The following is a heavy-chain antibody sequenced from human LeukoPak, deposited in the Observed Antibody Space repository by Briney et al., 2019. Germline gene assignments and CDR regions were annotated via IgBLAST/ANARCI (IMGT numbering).Heavy chain of an antibody. Sequence: GGSLRLSCAASGFSFSSYGMYWVRQAPGKGLEWVALIYNGGDLPNYLDSVRGRFTISRDNSKNTLYLQMDSLRVEDTAVYYCAQGHYVGNSEFLDNWGQGSLVIVSS. D-gene: IGHD4-23*01. J-gene: IGHJ4*02. CDR1: GFSFSSYG. CDR2: IYNGGDLP. V-gene: IGHV3-NL1*01. CDR3: AQGHYVGNSEFLDN.